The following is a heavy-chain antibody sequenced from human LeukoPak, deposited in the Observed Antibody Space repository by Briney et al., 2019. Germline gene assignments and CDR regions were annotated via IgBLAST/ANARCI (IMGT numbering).Heavy chain of an antibody. CDR2: IHPASANT. CDR3: ARDLRPANS. CDR1: GYTFTEHF. Sequence: VASVKVSCKASGYTFTEHFIHWVRQAPGQGLQYMGWIHPASANTVYAQMSHGRVTLTRDTPATTTYMELSGLRSDDTAVYYCARDLRPANSWGQGTLVTVSS. J-gene: IGHJ4*02. D-gene: IGHD1-7*01. V-gene: IGHV1-2*02.